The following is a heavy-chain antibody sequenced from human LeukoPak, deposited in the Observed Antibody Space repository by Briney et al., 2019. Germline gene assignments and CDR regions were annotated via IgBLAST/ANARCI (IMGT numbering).Heavy chain of an antibody. J-gene: IGHJ4*02. D-gene: IGHD2-2*02. V-gene: IGHV3-30*18. CDR1: GFTFSSYG. CDR2: ISYDGSNK. CDR3: AKDHVWGYCSSTSCYTEGY. Sequence: LSGGSLRLSCAASGFTFSSYGMHWVRQAPGKGLEWVAVISYDGSNKYYADSVKGRFTISRDNSKNTLYLQMNSLRAEDTAVYYCAKDHVWGYCSSTSCYTEGYWGQGTLVTVSS.